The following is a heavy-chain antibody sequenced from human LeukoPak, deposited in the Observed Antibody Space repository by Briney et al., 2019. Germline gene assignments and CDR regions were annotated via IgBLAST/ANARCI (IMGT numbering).Heavy chain of an antibody. Sequence: PGGSLRLSCAASGFTFSSYWMSWVRQAPGRGLEWVANIKEDGSQKYYVDSVKGRFTISRDNAKKSLYLQMNSVRADDTAVYYCARDHYNWTPDQGYKVFDYWGQGSLVTVSS. CDR1: GFTFSSYW. J-gene: IGHJ4*02. D-gene: IGHD1-20*01. V-gene: IGHV3-7*01. CDR2: IKEDGSQK. CDR3: ARDHYNWTPDQGYKVFDY.